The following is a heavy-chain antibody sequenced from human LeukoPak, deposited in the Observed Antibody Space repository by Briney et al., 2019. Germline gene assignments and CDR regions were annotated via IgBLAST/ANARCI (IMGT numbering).Heavy chain of an antibody. CDR3: AKDLACSGGSCFFDY. V-gene: IGHV3-23*01. D-gene: IGHD2-15*01. CDR2: ISGSGGST. J-gene: IGHJ4*02. Sequence: GGSLRLPCAASGFAFSSNAMGWVRQAPGKGLEWVSAISGSGGSTYYADSVKGRFTISRDNSKNTLYLQMNSLRAEDTAVYYCAKDLACSGGSCFFDYWGQGTLVTVSS. CDR1: GFAFSSNA.